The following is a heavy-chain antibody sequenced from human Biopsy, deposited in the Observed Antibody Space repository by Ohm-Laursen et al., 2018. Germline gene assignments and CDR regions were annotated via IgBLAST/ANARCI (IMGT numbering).Heavy chain of an antibody. Sequence: GTLSLTCTVAGDSISSDFWSWIRQTPGKGLEWIGYISYTGDTNYNPSLESRITISLDTSKNQFSLMLSSVTAADTAVYYCARSNGYGDYRFDDWGQGTLVTVAS. CDR1: GDSISSDF. D-gene: IGHD4-11*01. CDR3: ARSNGYGDYRFDD. CDR2: ISYTGDT. V-gene: IGHV4-59*01. J-gene: IGHJ4*02.